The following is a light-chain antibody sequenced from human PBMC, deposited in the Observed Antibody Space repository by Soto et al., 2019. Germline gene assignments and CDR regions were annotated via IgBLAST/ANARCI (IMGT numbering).Light chain of an antibody. Sequence: DIQMTQSPSTLSASVGDRVTMTCRASQSIYSWLAWYQQKPGKAPKLLIYLASSLESGVPSRFSGSGSGTEFTLTISSLQPDDFATYYCQQYNTNSWTFGQGTKVESK. CDR2: LAS. J-gene: IGKJ1*01. CDR1: QSIYSW. CDR3: QQYNTNSWT. V-gene: IGKV1-5*03.